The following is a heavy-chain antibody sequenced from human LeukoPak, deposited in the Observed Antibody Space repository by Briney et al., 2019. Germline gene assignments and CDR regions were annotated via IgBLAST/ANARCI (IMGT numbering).Heavy chain of an antibody. J-gene: IGHJ6*04. D-gene: IGHD5-12*01. V-gene: IGHV3-9*01. CDR3: ARRPGSLDV. CDR1: GFTFDDYA. CDR2: ISWNSGSI. Sequence: GGSLRLSCAASGFTFDDYAMHWVRQAPGKGLEWVSGISWNSGSIGYADSVKGRFTISRDNAKNSLYLQMNSLRAEDTAVYYCARRPGSLDVWGKGTTVTVSS.